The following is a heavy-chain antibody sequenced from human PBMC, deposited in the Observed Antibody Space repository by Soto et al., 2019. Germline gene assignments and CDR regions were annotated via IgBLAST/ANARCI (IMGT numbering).Heavy chain of an antibody. CDR1: GFTFNTYS. CDR3: ARGLGLTIFGVDHDSPSNNWLDT. V-gene: IGHV3-21*01. D-gene: IGHD3-3*01. CDR2: ISSTGSFI. J-gene: IGHJ5*02. Sequence: PGGSLRLSCVGSGFTFNTYSMNWVRQAPGKGLEWVSFISSTGSFIYYADSVEGRFAISRDNGKKSLFLEMNSLRAEDTAVYYCARGLGLTIFGVDHDSPSNNWLDTWGQGTLVTVSS.